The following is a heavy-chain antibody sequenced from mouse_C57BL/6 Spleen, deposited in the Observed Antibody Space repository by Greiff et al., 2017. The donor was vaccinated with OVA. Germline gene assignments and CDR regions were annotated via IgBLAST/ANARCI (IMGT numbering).Heavy chain of an antibody. CDR2: IRNKANGYTT. CDR3: ARYSNYYWYFDV. CDR1: GFTFTDYY. V-gene: IGHV7-3*01. D-gene: IGHD2-1*01. J-gene: IGHJ1*03. Sequence: EVMLVESGGGLVQPGGSLSLSCAASGFTFTDYYMSWVRQPPGKALEWLGFIRNKANGYTTEYSASVKGRFTIYRDNSQSILYLQMNALRAEYSATYYCARYSNYYWYFDVWGTGTTVTVSS.